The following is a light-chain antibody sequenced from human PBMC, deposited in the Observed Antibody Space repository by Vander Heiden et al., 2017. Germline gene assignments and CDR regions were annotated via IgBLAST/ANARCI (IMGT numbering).Light chain of an antibody. CDR3: MQALQTLLT. J-gene: IGKJ4*01. Sequence: DIVMPQSPLSLPVTPVEPPSFSCRSCQSLLHSNGYNYLHWYLQKPGQSPQLLIYLGSNRASGVPDRFSGSGSGTDFTLKISRVEAEDVGVYHCMQALQTLLTFGGGTKVEIK. CDR1: QSLLHSNGYNY. V-gene: IGKV2-28*01. CDR2: LGS.